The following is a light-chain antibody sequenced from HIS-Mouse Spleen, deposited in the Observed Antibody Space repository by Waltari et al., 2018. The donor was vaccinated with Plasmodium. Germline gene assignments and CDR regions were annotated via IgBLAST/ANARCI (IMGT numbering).Light chain of an antibody. CDR3: CSYAGSSTFVV. Sequence: QSALTQPASVSGSPGQSITISCTGTSSDVGSYNLVSWYQQHPGKAPKLSIDEGSKRPSGVSNGFTGSKSGNTASLTTSGLQAEDEADYYCCSYAGSSTFVVFGGGTKLTVL. CDR2: EGS. J-gene: IGLJ2*01. V-gene: IGLV2-23*03. CDR1: SSDVGSYNL.